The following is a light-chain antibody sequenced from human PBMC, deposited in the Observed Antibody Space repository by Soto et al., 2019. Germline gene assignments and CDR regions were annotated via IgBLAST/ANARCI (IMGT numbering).Light chain of an antibody. CDR1: QSVSSSY. V-gene: IGKV3-20*01. CDR3: QQYGSSRWT. CDR2: GAS. J-gene: IGKJ1*01. Sequence: IVLTQAPGTLSFSPGEIATLSFRAIQSVSSSYLAWYQQKPVQAPRLLIYGASSRATGIPDRFSGSGSGTDFTLTISRLEPEDFAVYYCQQYGSSRWTFGQGTKVDIK.